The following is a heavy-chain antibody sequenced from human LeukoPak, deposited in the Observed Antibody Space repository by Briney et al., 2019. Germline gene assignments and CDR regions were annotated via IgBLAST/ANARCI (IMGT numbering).Heavy chain of an antibody. D-gene: IGHD2-2*01. Sequence: ASVKVSCKASGYTFTGYYMYWVRQAPGQGLEWMGGIIPIFGTANYAQKFQGRVTITTDESTSTAYMELSSLRSEDTAVYYCARWLGDIVVVPAASWGNNWFDPWGQGTLVTVSS. CDR2: IIPIFGTA. CDR3: ARWLGDIVVVPAASWGNNWFDP. V-gene: IGHV1-69*05. J-gene: IGHJ5*02. CDR1: GYTFTGYY.